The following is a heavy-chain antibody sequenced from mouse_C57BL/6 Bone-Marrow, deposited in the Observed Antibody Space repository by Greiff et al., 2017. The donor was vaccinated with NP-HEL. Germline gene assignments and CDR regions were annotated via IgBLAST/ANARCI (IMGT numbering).Heavy chain of an antibody. CDR3: ARLTTVVATTDY. J-gene: IGHJ2*01. V-gene: IGHV14-2*01. CDR2: IDPEDGET. CDR1: GFNIKDYY. Sequence: EVKLQESGAELVKPGASVKLSCTASGFNIKDYYMHWVKQRTEQGLEWIGRIDPEDGETKYAPKFQGKATITADTSSNTADLQLSSLTSEDTAVYYCARLTTVVATTDYWGQGTTLTVSS. D-gene: IGHD1-1*01.